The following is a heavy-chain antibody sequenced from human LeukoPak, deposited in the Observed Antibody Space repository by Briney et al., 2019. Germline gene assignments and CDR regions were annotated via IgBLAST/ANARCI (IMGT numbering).Heavy chain of an antibody. CDR2: IHTSGST. V-gene: IGHV4-4*07. CDR1: GGSISSYY. CDR3: ARDAKYYYGSRTYFFFEY. Sequence: SETLSLTCTVSGGSISSYYWNWIRQPAGKGLEWIGRIHTSGSTKYNPSPKSRVTMSVDTSNNPFYLKLSSVTAADTAIYYFARDAKYYYGSRTYFFFEYWGQGTLLSVSS. D-gene: IGHD3-10*01. J-gene: IGHJ4*02.